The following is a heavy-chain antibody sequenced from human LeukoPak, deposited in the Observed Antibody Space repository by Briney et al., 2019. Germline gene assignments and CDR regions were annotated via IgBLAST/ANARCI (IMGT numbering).Heavy chain of an antibody. J-gene: IGHJ4*02. CDR1: GFTFSTSW. CDR3: ARVRSSSWYDY. Sequence: GGSLRLSCATSGFTFSTSWMHWVRQAPGKGLVWVSLISSDGSATTYADSVKGRFTISRDNVKNTLYLQTNSLRVEDTALYNCARVRSSSWYDYWGQGALVTVSS. D-gene: IGHD6-13*01. CDR2: ISSDGSAT. V-gene: IGHV3-74*01.